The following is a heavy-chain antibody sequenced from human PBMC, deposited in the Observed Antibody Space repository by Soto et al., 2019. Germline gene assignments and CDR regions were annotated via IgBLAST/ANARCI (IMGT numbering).Heavy chain of an antibody. Sequence: SETLSLTCSVSGVAMTYGGYSLSWIRQSPEKGLEWIGSIHYSGSTQFHPSFKSRVTISVDTSKNEFSLRLRSVTAADTSVYYCARHLKAVAAAMAYWGQGIPVTVSS. V-gene: IGHV4-30-2*03. CDR2: IHYSGST. CDR3: ARHLKAVAAAMAY. J-gene: IGHJ4*02. CDR1: GVAMTYGGYS. D-gene: IGHD6-19*01.